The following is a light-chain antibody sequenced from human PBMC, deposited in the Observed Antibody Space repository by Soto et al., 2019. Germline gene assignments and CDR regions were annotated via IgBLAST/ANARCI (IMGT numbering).Light chain of an antibody. Sequence: QSVLTQPPSVSAAPGQKVTISCSGSNSNIGNNYVSWYQQLPGTAPKLVIYDNINRPSGIPDRFSGSKSGTSATLGITGLQTGDDADYYCGTWDSSPSVVVFGTGTKVTVL. CDR2: DNI. CDR3: GTWDSSPSVVV. CDR1: NSNIGNNY. V-gene: IGLV1-51*01. J-gene: IGLJ1*01.